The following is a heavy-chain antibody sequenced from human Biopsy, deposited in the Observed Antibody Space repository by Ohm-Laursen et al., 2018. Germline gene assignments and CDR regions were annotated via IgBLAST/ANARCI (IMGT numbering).Heavy chain of an antibody. CDR3: VKDRGAAGTDYYYGMDV. CDR1: GFAFSYYG. CDR2: ISFDGSDQ. J-gene: IGHJ6*02. Sequence: SLRLSCAASGFAFSYYGLHWVRQAPGKGLERVAVISFDGSDQKYADSVKGRFTISRDNSKNTLYLQMNSLRAEDTAVFYCVKDRGAAGTDYYYGMDVWGQGTTVTVSS. D-gene: IGHD6-13*01. V-gene: IGHV3-30*18.